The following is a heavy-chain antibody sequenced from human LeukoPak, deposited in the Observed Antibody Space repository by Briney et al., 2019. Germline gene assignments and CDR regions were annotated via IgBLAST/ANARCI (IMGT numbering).Heavy chain of an antibody. CDR1: GGSISSGDYY. J-gene: IGHJ4*02. Sequence: PSETLSLTCTVSGGSISSGDYYWSWIRQPPGKGLEWIGYIYYSGSTYYNPSLKSRVTISVDTSKNQFSLKLSSVTAADTAVYYCARAVGDDYGDHYYFDYWGQGTLVTVSS. CDR2: IYYSGST. CDR3: ARAVGDDYGDHYYFDY. V-gene: IGHV4-30-4*01. D-gene: IGHD4-17*01.